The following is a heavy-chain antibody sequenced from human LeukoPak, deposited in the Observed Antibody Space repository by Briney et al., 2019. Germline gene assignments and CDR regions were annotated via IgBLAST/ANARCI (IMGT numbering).Heavy chain of an antibody. CDR3: ARDRGRRDGYDRLYGMDV. CDR2: MSYDGSNK. J-gene: IGHJ6*02. V-gene: IGHV3-30*05. Sequence: GRSLRLSCAASGFSFDSYGMHWVRQAPGKGLEWVAVMSYDGSNKYYADSVKGRFTISRDNAKNSLYLQMNSLRAEGTAVYYCARDRGRRDGYDRLYGMDVWGQGTTVTVSS. CDR1: GFSFDSYG. D-gene: IGHD5-24*01.